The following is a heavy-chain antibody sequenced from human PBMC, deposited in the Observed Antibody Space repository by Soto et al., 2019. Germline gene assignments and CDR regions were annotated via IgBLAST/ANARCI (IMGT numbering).Heavy chain of an antibody. CDR3: GRGYCSSTSCYAAHYGMDV. CDR2: INHSGST. V-gene: IGHV4-34*01. J-gene: IGHJ6*02. D-gene: IGHD2-2*01. CDR1: GGSFSGYY. Sequence: SETLCLTCAVYGGSFSGYYWSWIRQPPGKGLEWIGEINHSGSTNYNPSLKSRVTISVDTSKNQFSLKLSSVTAADTAVYYCGRGYCSSTSCYAAHYGMDVWGQGTTVTVSS.